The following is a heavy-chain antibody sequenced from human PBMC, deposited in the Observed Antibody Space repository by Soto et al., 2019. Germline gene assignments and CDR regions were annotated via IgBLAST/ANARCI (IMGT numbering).Heavy chain of an antibody. CDR3: ARDAQVGSREYQLLVPRGPRTSPSDY. Sequence: GGSLRLSCAASGFTFSSYSMNWVRQAPGKGLEWVSSISSSSSYIYYADSVKGRFTISRDNAKNSLYLQMNSLRAEDTAVYYCARDAQVGSREYQLLVPRGPRTSPSDYWSQGTLVTVSS. CDR1: GFTFSSYS. J-gene: IGHJ4*02. V-gene: IGHV3-21*01. D-gene: IGHD2-2*01. CDR2: ISSSSSYI.